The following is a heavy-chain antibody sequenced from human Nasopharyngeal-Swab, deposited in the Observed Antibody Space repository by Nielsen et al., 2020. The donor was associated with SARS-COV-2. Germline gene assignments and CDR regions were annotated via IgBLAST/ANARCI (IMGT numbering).Heavy chain of an antibody. V-gene: IGHV3-30*04. D-gene: IGHD3-9*01. CDR2: ISYDGSNK. J-gene: IGHJ4*02. Sequence: GESLKISCAASGFTFSSYAMHWVRQAPGKGLEWVAVISYDGSNKYYADSVKGRFTIFRDNSKNTLYLQMNSLRAEDTAVYYCARPLTGYYYFDYWGQGTLVTVSS. CDR1: GFTFSSYA. CDR3: ARPLTGYYYFDY.